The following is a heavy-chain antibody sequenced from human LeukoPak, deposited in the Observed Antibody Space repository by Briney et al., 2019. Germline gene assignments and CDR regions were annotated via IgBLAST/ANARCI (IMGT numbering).Heavy chain of an antibody. CDR3: ARDFDYGDYIDF. Sequence: GGSLRLSCVASGFTFSTYTFNWVRQAPGKGLEWLSYISSGGLTIFYADSVKGRFTISRDNTKNAIYLDMTNLRAEDTAVYYCARDFDYGDYIDFWGQGTLVAVSP. J-gene: IGHJ4*02. V-gene: IGHV3-48*04. CDR2: ISSGGLTI. D-gene: IGHD4/OR15-4a*01. CDR1: GFTFSTYT.